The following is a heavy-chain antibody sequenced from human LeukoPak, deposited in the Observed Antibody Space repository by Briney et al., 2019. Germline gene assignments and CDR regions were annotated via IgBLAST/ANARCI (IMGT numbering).Heavy chain of an antibody. V-gene: IGHV4-4*02. D-gene: IGHD1-26*01. CDR2: IYHSGST. CDR3: ARDSSIVGTTDAFDI. J-gene: IGHJ3*02. Sequence: SGTLSLTCTVSGGSISTNMWWSWVRQTPGKGLEWIGEIYHSGSTNYNPSLKSRVTISLDKSKNQFSLRLSSVTAADTAVYYCARDSSIVGTTDAFDIWGQGTMVTVSS. CDR1: GGSISTNMW.